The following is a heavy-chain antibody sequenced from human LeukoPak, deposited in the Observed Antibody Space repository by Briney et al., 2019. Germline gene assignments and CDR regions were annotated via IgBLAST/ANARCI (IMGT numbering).Heavy chain of an antibody. CDR3: ARGGGPVLDYGETFDP. CDR1: GYSISSGYY. CDR2: IYHSGST. Sequence: PSETLSLTCAVSGYSISSGYYWGWIRQPPGKGLEWIGSIYHSGSTYYNPSLKSRVTISVDTSKNQFSLKLSSVTAADTAVYYCARGGGPVLDYGETFDPWGQGTLVTVSS. V-gene: IGHV4-38-2*01. D-gene: IGHD4-17*01. J-gene: IGHJ5*02.